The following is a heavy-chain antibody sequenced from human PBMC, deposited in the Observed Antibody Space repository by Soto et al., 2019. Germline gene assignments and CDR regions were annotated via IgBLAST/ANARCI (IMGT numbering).Heavy chain of an antibody. D-gene: IGHD3-3*01. Sequence: QLHLVRSGAVVKKPGASVTVSCSASGYPVTAYYMHWVRQAPGRGLEWMGGINPATGAAKYTQTLQGRVTMTRGTSTSTVFMELCGLTSEDTAVFYCARGGGVGVAGSAAFDMWGQGTLVTVSS. CDR3: ARGGGVGVAGSAAFDM. CDR2: INPATGAA. CDR1: GYPVTAYY. J-gene: IGHJ3*02. V-gene: IGHV1-2*02.